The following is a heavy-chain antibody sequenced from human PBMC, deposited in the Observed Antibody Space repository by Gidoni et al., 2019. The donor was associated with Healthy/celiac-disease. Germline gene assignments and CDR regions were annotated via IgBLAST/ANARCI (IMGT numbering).Heavy chain of an antibody. CDR2: VSSSGNTI. D-gene: IGHD3-10*01. CDR1: GFTFADYY. V-gene: IGHV3-11*01. Sequence: QVQLVESGGGLVKPGGSLRLSCAASGFTFADYYMSWFRQAAGKGLEWVSYVSSSGNTIYYADSVKGRFTISRDNAKNSLYLQMNSLRAEDTAVYYCARGSEGFRELLPFDYWGQGTLVTVSS. CDR3: ARGSEGFRELLPFDY. J-gene: IGHJ4*02.